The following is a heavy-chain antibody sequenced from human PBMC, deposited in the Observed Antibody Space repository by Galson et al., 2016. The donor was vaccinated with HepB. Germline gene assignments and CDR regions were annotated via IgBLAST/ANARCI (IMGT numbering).Heavy chain of an antibody. CDR1: GDSVSSNSAA. J-gene: IGHJ6*02. Sequence: CAISGDSVSSNSAAWNWIRQSPSRGLEWLGRTYYRSKWHNDYAESVKSRITLNPDTSNNQFSLHLNSVTPEDTAVYYGAREAPQVDRYYYGMDVWGQGTTVTFS. CDR2: TYYRSKWHN. CDR3: AREAPQVDRYYYGMDV. V-gene: IGHV6-1*01. D-gene: IGHD4/OR15-4a*01.